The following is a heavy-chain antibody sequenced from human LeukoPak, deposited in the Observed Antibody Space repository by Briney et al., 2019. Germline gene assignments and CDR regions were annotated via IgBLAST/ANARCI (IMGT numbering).Heavy chain of an antibody. J-gene: IGHJ5*02. Sequence: ASVKVSCKASGYTLTTYDINWVRQATGQGLEWMGWMNPNSGNTGYAQKFQGRVTMTRNTSISTAYMELRSLRSEDTAVYYCARGPNKSDGGNSGSAWFDPWGQGTLATVSS. CDR1: GYTLTTYD. D-gene: IGHD4-23*01. CDR2: MNPNSGNT. CDR3: ARGPNKSDGGNSGSAWFDP. V-gene: IGHV1-8*01.